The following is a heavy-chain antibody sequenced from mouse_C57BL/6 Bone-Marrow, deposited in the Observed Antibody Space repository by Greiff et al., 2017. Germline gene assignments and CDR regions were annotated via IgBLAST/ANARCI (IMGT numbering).Heavy chain of an antibody. D-gene: IGHD1-1*01. V-gene: IGHV1-55*01. CDR2: IYPGSGST. Sequence: QVQLQQPGAELVKPGASVKMSCKASGYTFTSSWLTWVKQRPGQGLEWIGDIYPGSGSTYYNEKFKSKATLTVDTSSSTAYMQLSSLTSEDSAVYYCAKITTVVAASNWYFDVWGTGTTVT. CDR3: AKITTVVAASNWYFDV. CDR1: GYTFTSSW. J-gene: IGHJ1*03.